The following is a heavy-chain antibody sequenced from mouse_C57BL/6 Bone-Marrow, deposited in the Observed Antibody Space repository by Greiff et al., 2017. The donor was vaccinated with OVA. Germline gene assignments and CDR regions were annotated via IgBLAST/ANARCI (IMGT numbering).Heavy chain of an antibody. CDR1: GFNIKDDY. V-gene: IGHV14-4*01. CDR3: TTWRSSGPWFAY. CDR2: IDPENGDT. J-gene: IGHJ3*01. Sequence: EVMLVESGAELVRPGASVKLSCTASGFNIKDDYMHWVKQRPEQGLEWIGWIDPENGDTEYASKFQGKATITADTSSNTAYLQLSSLTSEDTAVYYCTTWRSSGPWFAYWGQGTLVTVSA. D-gene: IGHD3-2*02.